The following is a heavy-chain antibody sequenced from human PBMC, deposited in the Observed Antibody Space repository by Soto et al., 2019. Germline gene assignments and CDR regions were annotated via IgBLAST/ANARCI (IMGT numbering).Heavy chain of an antibody. CDR2: IYYSGST. CDR1: GGSISSGCYY. V-gene: IGHV4-31*03. J-gene: IGHJ4*01. Sequence: QVQLQQSVPGLVKPSQTLSLTCTVSGGSISSGCYYWSWIRQHPGKGLEWIGYIYYSGSTYYNPSLNRRVTISLDPSKHPSSLRLTSESAADTAVYYCARWSQLEPRFDYWRQATPVTLSS. D-gene: IGHD1-1*01. CDR3: ARWSQLEPRFDY.